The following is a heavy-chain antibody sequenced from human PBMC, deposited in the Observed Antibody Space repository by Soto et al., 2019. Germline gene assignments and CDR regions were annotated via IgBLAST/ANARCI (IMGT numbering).Heavy chain of an antibody. D-gene: IGHD2-15*01. J-gene: IGHJ4*02. Sequence: EVQLVESGGGLVKPGGSLRLSCAASGFTFSNAWMSWVRQAPGKGLEWVGRIKSKTDGGTTDYAAPVKGRFNMSRDDSKNTLYLQMNSLKTEDTALYYCTTGLNRHSGSDYWGQGTLVTVSS. V-gene: IGHV3-15*01. CDR2: IKSKTDGGTT. CDR3: TTGLNRHSGSDY. CDR1: GFTFSNAW.